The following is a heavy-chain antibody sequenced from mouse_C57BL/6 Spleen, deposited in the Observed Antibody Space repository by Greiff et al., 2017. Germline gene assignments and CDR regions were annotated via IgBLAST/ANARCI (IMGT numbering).Heavy chain of an antibody. CDR2: ITPYNGGT. CDR1: GYTFTDYY. D-gene: IGHD2-2*01. CDR3: ARGYDQRRYFDV. V-gene: IGHV1-19*01. J-gene: IGHJ1*03. Sequence: EVQRVESGPVLVKPGASVKMSCKASGYTFTDYYMNWVKQSHGKSLEWIGVITPYNGGTRYNQKFKGKGTLTVDKSSSTAYMEPNSLTSDDSAVYCCARGYDQRRYFDVGGTGTTVTVSS.